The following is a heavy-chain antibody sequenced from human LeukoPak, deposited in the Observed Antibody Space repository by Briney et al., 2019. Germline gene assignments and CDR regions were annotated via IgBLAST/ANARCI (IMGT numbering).Heavy chain of an antibody. J-gene: IGHJ4*02. Sequence: GGSLRLSCAASGFTFSRSWMHWVRQAPGKGLVWVSRINDDGSTTSYADSVKGRFTISRDNAKKTLFLQMNSLRAEDTGVYYCARGPAANSGNYYLGDYWGQGTLVTVSS. CDR3: ARGPAANSGNYYLGDY. CDR1: GFTFSRSW. D-gene: IGHD1-26*01. V-gene: IGHV3-74*01. CDR2: INDDGSTT.